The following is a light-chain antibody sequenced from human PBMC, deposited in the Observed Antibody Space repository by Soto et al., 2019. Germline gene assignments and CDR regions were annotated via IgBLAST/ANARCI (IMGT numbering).Light chain of an antibody. J-gene: IGKJ1*01. CDR2: KSS. V-gene: IGKV1-5*03. CDR1: QNINWW. CDR3: HQYNNYPGK. Sequence: DIQMPHSPSTLSASVGYRVTITWRASQNINWWLAWYQQKPGKDPKLLMYKSSTLETGVPSRFFGSGSGTEFTLTISSLQPDDFATYYCHQYNNYPGKCGQGRKVDIK.